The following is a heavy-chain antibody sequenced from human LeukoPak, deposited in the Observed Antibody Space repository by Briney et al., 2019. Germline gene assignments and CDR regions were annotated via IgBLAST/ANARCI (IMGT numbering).Heavy chain of an antibody. J-gene: IGHJ6*03. CDR1: GYTFTSYD. CDR2: MNPNSGNT. V-gene: IGHV1-8*01. Sequence: ASVKVSCKASGYTFTSYDIYWVRQATGQGLEWMGWMNPNSGNTGYAQKFQGRVTMTRNTSISTAYMELSSLRSEDTAVYYCARGSRGINYYDSSGYYDYYYYYMDVWGKGTTVTVSS. CDR3: ARGSRGINYYDSSGYYDYYYYYMDV. D-gene: IGHD3-22*01.